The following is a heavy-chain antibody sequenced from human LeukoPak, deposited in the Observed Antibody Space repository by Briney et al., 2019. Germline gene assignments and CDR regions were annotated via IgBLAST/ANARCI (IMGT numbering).Heavy chain of an antibody. J-gene: IGHJ6*02. CDR2: ISAYNGNT. D-gene: IGHD1-26*01. CDR3: ARDHSIVGATMVYYYYGMDV. Sequence: GASVKVSCKASGYTFTSYGISWVRQAPGQGLEWMGWISAYNGNTNYAQKLQGRVTMTTDTSTSTAYMELRSLRSDDTAVYYCARDHSIVGATMVYYYYGMDVWGQGTTVTVSS. V-gene: IGHV1-18*01. CDR1: GYTFTSYG.